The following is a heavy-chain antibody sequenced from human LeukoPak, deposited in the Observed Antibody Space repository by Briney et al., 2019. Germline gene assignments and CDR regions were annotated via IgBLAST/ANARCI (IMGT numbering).Heavy chain of an antibody. D-gene: IGHD1-7*01. CDR3: AKDRSITGTTYFDY. CDR2: ISGSGGST. V-gene: IGHV3-23*01. J-gene: IGHJ4*02. Sequence: PGGSLRLSCAASGFTFSSYAMSWVRQAPGKGLEWVSAISGSGGSTYYADSVKGRFTISRDNSKNTLHLQMNSLRAEDTAVYYCAKDRSITGTTYFDYWGQGTLVTVSS. CDR1: GFTFSSYA.